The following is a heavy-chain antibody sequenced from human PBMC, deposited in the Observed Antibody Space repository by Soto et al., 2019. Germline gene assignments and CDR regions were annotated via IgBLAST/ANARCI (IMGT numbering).Heavy chain of an antibody. CDR1: GGSIGSGGYS. V-gene: IGHV4-30-2*01. J-gene: IGHJ6*02. CDR3: ARALLASGHNPYLHFGMDV. Sequence: QLQLQESGSGPVKPSQTLSLTCAVFGGSIGSGGYSWNWIRQPPGKGLEWIGYIYHSGSTHYDPSLETRVTISVDMTQNQFSLKVRSVPAADTAVYHCARALLASGHNPYLHFGMDVWGQGTTVTGSS. CDR2: IYHSGST. D-gene: IGHD3-3*02.